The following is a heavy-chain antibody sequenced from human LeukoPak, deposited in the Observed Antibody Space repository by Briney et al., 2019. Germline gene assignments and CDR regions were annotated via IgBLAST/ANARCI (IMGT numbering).Heavy chain of an antibody. Sequence: SETLSLTCTVSGDSISSGAYYWTWVRQYPGTGLEWIGYISHIGTTYNNPSPKSRVTISVDRSENQFSLKLSSVTAADTAVYYCARGGDYDFWSGSYWGQGTLVTVSS. CDR2: ISHIGTT. CDR3: ARGGDYDFWSGSY. J-gene: IGHJ4*02. CDR1: GDSISSGAYY. D-gene: IGHD3-3*01. V-gene: IGHV4-31*03.